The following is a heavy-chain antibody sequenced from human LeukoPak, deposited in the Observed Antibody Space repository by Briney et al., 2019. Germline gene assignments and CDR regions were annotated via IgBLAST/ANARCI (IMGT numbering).Heavy chain of an antibody. CDR2: ISGSGGST. V-gene: IGHV3-23*01. CDR3: AKGPRLGELSLSTTHYYFGMDV. Sequence: GGSLRLSCAASGFTFSSYAMSWVRQAPGKGLEWVSAISGSGGSTYYADSVKGRFTISRDNSKNTLDLQMNSLRAEDTAVYYCAKGPRLGELSLSTTHYYFGMDVWGQGTTVTVSS. J-gene: IGHJ6*02. D-gene: IGHD3-16*02. CDR1: GFTFSSYA.